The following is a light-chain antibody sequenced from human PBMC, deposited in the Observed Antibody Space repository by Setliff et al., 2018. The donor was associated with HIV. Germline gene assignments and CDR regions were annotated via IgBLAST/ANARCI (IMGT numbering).Light chain of an antibody. V-gene: IGLV2-14*01. CDR2: EVR. Sequence: QSALTQPASVSGSPGQSITISCTGTSSDVGGYNHVSWYQQHPGKASKLIIYEVRNRPSGVSSRFSGSKSGNTASLTISGLQADDEAEYYCSSYAITNTLPFGTGTKVTV. CDR1: SSDVGGYNH. CDR3: SSYAITNTLP. J-gene: IGLJ1*01.